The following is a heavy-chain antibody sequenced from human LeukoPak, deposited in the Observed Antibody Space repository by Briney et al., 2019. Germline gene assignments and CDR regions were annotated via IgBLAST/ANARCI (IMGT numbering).Heavy chain of an antibody. J-gene: IGHJ3*02. CDR2: IYYSGST. CDR3: ARGDYSSGWYRGAFDI. CDR1: GGSFSGYY. V-gene: IGHV4-59*01. Sequence: SETLSLTCAVYGGSFSGYYWSWIRQPPGKGLEWIGYIYYSGSTNYNPSLKSRVTISVDTSKNQFSLKLSSVTAADTAVYYCARGDYSSGWYRGAFDIWGQGTMVTVSS. D-gene: IGHD6-19*01.